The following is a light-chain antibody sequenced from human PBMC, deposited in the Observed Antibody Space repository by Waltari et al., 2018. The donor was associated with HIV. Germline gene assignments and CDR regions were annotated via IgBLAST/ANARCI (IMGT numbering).Light chain of an antibody. Sequence: SYALTQPPSLSVSPGQTASITCSGDKLGHKYAHWSQQKPGQSPVVVIDQDNKRPSEIPERFSGSNSGNTATLTISGTQAMDEADYYCQAWDRSTAIFGGGTKLTVL. CDR3: QAWDRSTAI. CDR1: KLGHKY. J-gene: IGLJ2*01. V-gene: IGLV3-1*01. CDR2: QDN.